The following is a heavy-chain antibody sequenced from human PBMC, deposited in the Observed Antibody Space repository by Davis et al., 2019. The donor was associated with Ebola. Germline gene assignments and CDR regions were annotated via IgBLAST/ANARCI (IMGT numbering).Heavy chain of an antibody. D-gene: IGHD6-6*01. CDR2: IYHSGST. J-gene: IGHJ4*02. CDR1: GGSFSGYY. Sequence: MPSETLSLTCAVYGGSFSGYYWSWIRQPPGKGLEWIGEIYHSGSTNYNPSLKSRVTISVDTSKNQFSLKLSSVTAADTAVYYCARGGVAARPFDYWGQGTLVTVSS. V-gene: IGHV4-34*01. CDR3: ARGGVAARPFDY.